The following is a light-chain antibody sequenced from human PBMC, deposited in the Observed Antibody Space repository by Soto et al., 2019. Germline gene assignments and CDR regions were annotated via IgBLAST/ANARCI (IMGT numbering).Light chain of an antibody. CDR2: GAS. CDR1: QSVSSN. J-gene: IGKJ1*01. V-gene: IGKV3-15*01. CDR3: QQYNNWPPYRT. Sequence: EIVMTQSPATLSVSPGERATLSCRASQSVSSNLAWYQQKPGQAPRLLIYGASTRATGIPARFSGSGSGTEFTLTIRSLQSEDFTIYFCQQYNNWPPYRTFGQGTKVEIK.